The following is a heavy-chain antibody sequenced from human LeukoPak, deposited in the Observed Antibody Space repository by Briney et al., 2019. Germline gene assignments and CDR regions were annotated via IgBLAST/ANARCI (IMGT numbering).Heavy chain of an antibody. J-gene: IGHJ4*02. D-gene: IGHD6-13*01. CDR3: ARAPGIAAAGCAY. CDR1: GGTFSSYA. Sequence: SVKVSCKASGGTFSSYAISWVRQAPGQGLDWMGRIIPILGIANYAQKFQGRVTITADKSTSTAYMELSSLRSEVTAVYYCARAPGIAAAGCAYWGQGTLVTVSS. V-gene: IGHV1-69*04. CDR2: IIPILGIA.